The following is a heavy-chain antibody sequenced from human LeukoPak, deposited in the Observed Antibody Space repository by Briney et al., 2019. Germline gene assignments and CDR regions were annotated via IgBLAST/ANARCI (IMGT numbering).Heavy chain of an antibody. Sequence: SQTLSLTCTVSSGSISSGNYYWSWIRQPAGKGLEWIGRIYPSGSTNYNPSLKSRVTISVDTSKNQLSLKLSCVTAADTAVYYCARPHYGDYAFDIWGQGTMVTVSS. V-gene: IGHV4-61*02. CDR2: IYPSGST. J-gene: IGHJ3*02. CDR1: SGSISSGNYY. CDR3: ARPHYGDYAFDI. D-gene: IGHD4-17*01.